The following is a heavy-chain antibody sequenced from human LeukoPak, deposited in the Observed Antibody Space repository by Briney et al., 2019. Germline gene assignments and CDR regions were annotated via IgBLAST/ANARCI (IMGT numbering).Heavy chain of an antibody. D-gene: IGHD6-6*01. CDR1: GXSFSGXY. Sequence: ETLSLXXXVYGXSFSGXYWSWIRQPPGKGLEWIGEINHSGSTNYNPSLKSRVTISVDTSKNQFSLKLSSVTAADTAVYYCARGRGRGSSRPWYFDLWGRGTLVTVSS. J-gene: IGHJ2*01. CDR2: INHSGST. CDR3: ARGRGRGSSRPWYFDL. V-gene: IGHV4-34*01.